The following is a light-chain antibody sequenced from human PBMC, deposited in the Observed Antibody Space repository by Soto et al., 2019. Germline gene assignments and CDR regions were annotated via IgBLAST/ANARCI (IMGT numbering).Light chain of an antibody. CDR3: SSYTDTKSLV. Sequence: QSALTQPASVSGSPGQSITISCTGTSSDIGGYNSVSWYQQHPGKAPKVMIYDVTKRPSGVPDRFSGSKSGNTASLTVSALQAGDEADYYCSSYTDTKSLVFGTGTKVTVL. CDR2: DVT. J-gene: IGLJ1*01. CDR1: SSDIGGYNS. V-gene: IGLV2-8*01.